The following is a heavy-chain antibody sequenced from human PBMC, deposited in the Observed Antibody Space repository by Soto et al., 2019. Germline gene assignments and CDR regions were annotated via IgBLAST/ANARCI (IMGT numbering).Heavy chain of an antibody. Sequence: ASVTVSCRASGDGFASYAMHWVRQAPGQRRAWMGWINAGNGNTKYAHHFQGRVTITRGTTASTAYMELSSMRSEDTAVYYCASAAGSGYCSGGSCPYYYYYGMDGWGQGTTVT. CDR1: GDGFASYA. CDR3: ASAAGSGYCSGGSCPYYYYYGMDG. D-gene: IGHD2-15*01. V-gene: IGHV1-3*01. CDR2: INAGNGNT. J-gene: IGHJ6*02.